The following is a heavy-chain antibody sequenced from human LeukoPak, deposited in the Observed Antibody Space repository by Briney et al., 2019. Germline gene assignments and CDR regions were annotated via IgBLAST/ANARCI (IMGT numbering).Heavy chain of an antibody. CDR2: MYTRGST. CDR1: GGSISNSY. J-gene: IGHJ4*02. D-gene: IGHD3-10*01. Sequence: SETLSLTCTVSGGSISNSYWSWVRQPPGKGLEWIGYMYTRGSTNYNPSLKSRVTISVDASKNQFSLKLSSVTAADTAVYYCAREIRDYYGKVGFFDSWGQGALVTVSS. CDR3: AREIRDYYGKVGFFDS. V-gene: IGHV4-59*01.